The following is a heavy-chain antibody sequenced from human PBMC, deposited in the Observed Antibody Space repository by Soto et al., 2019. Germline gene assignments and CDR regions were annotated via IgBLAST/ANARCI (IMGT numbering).Heavy chain of an antibody. J-gene: IGHJ3*02. D-gene: IGHD2-2*01. Sequence: GGSLRLSCAASGFTFSSYAMHWVRQAPGKGLEWVAVISYDGSNKYYADSVKGRFTISRDNSKNTLYLQMNSLRAEDTAVYYCATDQGLRVVVPAGIWGFDAFDIWGQGTMVTVSS. CDR2: ISYDGSNK. V-gene: IGHV3-30-3*01. CDR3: ATDQGLRVVVPAGIWGFDAFDI. CDR1: GFTFSSYA.